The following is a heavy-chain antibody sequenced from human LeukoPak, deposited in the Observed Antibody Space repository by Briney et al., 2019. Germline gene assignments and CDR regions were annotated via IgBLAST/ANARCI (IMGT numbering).Heavy chain of an antibody. CDR3: ARGGPGGSGSYYIY. V-gene: IGHV3-11*06. D-gene: IGHD3-10*01. Sequence: PGPSLRISCATSGFTFSDYYKSSIRQAPGKGLEWVSYISSSSSYTNYADSVKGRFTISRDNAKNSLYLQMNSLRAEDTAVYYCARGGPGGSGSYYIYWGQGTLVTVSS. CDR2: ISSSSSYT. CDR1: GFTFSDYY. J-gene: IGHJ4*02.